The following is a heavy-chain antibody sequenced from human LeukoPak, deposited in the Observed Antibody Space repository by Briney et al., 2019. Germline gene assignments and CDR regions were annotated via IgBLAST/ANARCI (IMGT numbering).Heavy chain of an antibody. D-gene: IGHD5-18*01. CDR3: ARGTAIVTP. CDR2: IYSGGSA. V-gene: IGHV3-53*01. Sequence: PGGSLRLSCAASGFTVSSNYMSWVRQAPGKGLEWVSVIYSGGSAYYADSVKGRFTISRDNSKDTLYLQMNGRRAEDTAVYYCARGTAIVTPWGQGTLVTVSS. J-gene: IGHJ5*02. CDR1: GFTVSSNY.